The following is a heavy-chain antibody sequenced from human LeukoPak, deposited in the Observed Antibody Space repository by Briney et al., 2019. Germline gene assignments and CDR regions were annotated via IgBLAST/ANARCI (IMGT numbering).Heavy chain of an antibody. Sequence: ASVKVSCKASGGTFSSHAISWVRQAPGQGLEWMGGIIPIFGIANYAQKFQGRVTITADESTSTAYMELSSLRSEDTAVYYCARGTGYCSSTSCYLSPDFDYWGQGTLVTVSS. CDR3: ARGTGYCSSTSCYLSPDFDY. D-gene: IGHD2-2*01. V-gene: IGHV1-69*13. CDR2: IIPIFGIA. CDR1: GGTFSSHA. J-gene: IGHJ4*02.